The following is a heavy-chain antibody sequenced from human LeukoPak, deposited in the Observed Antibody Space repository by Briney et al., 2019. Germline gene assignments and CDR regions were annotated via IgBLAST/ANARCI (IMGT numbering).Heavy chain of an antibody. V-gene: IGHV4-30-2*01. J-gene: IGHJ5*02. CDR2: IYHSGNT. D-gene: IGHD2-15*01. CDR3: ARHCSGGSCYSDWFDP. Sequence: SETLSLTCTVSGGSISSGGYSWSWIRQPPGKDLEWIGYIYHSGNTYYNSSLKSRVTISVDRSKNQFSLKLSSVTAADTAVYYCARHCSGGSCYSDWFDPWGQGTLVTVSS. CDR1: GGSISSGGYS.